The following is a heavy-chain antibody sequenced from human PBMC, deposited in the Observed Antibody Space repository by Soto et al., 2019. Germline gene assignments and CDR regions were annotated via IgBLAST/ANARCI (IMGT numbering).Heavy chain of an antibody. D-gene: IGHD6-6*01. CDR2: INHSGST. CDR3: ARGGRPRNGTSRLWFDP. V-gene: IGHV4-34*01. CDR1: CGSFSGYY. Sequence: SETLSLTCAVYCGSFSGYYWSWIRQPPGKGLEWIGEINHSGSTNYNPALKSRLTISVDTSKNQFSLNLNSVTAADTAVYYCARGGRPRNGTSRLWFDPWGQGTLVTVS. J-gene: IGHJ5*02.